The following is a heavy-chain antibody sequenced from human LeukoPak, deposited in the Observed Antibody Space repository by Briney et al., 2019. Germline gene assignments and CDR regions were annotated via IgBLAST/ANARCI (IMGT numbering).Heavy chain of an antibody. Sequence: PSQTLSLTCTVSGGSISSGSYYWSWIRQPAGKGLEWIGRIYTSGSTNYNPSLKSRVTISVDTSKNQFSLKLSSVTAADTAVYYCARDQSPYDSSAWPSFDAFDIWGQGTMVTVSS. CDR2: IYTSGST. CDR3: ARDQSPYDSSAWPSFDAFDI. CDR1: GGSISSGSYY. V-gene: IGHV4-61*02. J-gene: IGHJ3*02. D-gene: IGHD3-22*01.